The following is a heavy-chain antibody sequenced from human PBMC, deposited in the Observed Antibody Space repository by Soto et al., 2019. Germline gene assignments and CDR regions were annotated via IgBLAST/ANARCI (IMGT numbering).Heavy chain of an antibody. Sequence: GSLRLSCAVSGFTFTTYWMTWVRQAPGKGPEWVANIKQDGSEKYYVDSVKGRFTISRDNAKNSLYLQMNYLRAEDTAVYYCARDSEQQLYYYYYGMDVWGQGTTVTVSS. D-gene: IGHD6-13*01. J-gene: IGHJ6*02. CDR1: GFTFTTYW. V-gene: IGHV3-7*01. CDR2: IKQDGSEK. CDR3: ARDSEQQLYYYYYGMDV.